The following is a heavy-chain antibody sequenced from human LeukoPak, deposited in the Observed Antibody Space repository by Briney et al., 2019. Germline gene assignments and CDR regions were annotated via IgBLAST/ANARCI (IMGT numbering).Heavy chain of an antibody. CDR2: ISYDGSIK. Sequence: HAGGSLRLSCAASGFTFSSYGMHWVRQAPGKGLEWVAVISYDGSIKYYADSVKGRFTISRDNSKNTLYLQMNSLRAEDTAVYYCAKDLAGYSYGPAYGMDVWGQGTTVTVSS. CDR3: AKDLAGYSYGPAYGMDV. V-gene: IGHV3-30*18. J-gene: IGHJ6*02. D-gene: IGHD5-18*01. CDR1: GFTFSSYG.